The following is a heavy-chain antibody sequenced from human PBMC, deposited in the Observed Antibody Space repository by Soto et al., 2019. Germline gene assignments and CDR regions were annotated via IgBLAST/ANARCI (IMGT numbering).Heavy chain of an antibody. CDR2: IYYSGST. CDR1: GSSISRGGYS. J-gene: IGHJ6*02. D-gene: IGHD6-13*01. V-gene: IGHV4-31*03. CDR3: ARDQMAIAAAAHSGMDV. Sequence: SETLSLTCTVSGSSISRGGYSWSWIPQHPGKGLEWIGYIYYSGSTYYNPSLKSRVTISVDTSKNQFSLKLSSVTAADTAVYYCARDQMAIAAAAHSGMDVWGQGTTVTVSS.